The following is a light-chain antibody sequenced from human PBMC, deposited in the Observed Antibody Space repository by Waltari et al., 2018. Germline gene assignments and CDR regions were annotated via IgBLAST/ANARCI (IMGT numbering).Light chain of an antibody. Sequence: QSGLTQPPSPPGTPGPRVPISRSGSRPNIAGHYVHWFQQLPGTAPKLLICRSNQRPSGVPDRFSGSKSGTSASLAISGLRSEDEADYYCASWDDSLSGYVFGTGTKVTVL. CDR2: RSN. J-gene: IGLJ1*01. V-gene: IGLV1-47*01. CDR1: RPNIAGHY. CDR3: ASWDDSLSGYV.